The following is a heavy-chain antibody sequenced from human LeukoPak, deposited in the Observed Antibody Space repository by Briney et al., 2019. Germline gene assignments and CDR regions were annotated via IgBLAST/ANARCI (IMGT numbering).Heavy chain of an antibody. Sequence: GGSLRLSCAASGFTLSNYWMHWVRQAPWKGLVWVSRINSDGSSTNYADSVKGRFTISRDNAKNTLYLQMNSLRAEDTAVYYCARAQVGATPPYVDYWGQGTLVTVSS. D-gene: IGHD1-26*01. CDR1: GFTLSNYW. CDR3: ARAQVGATPPYVDY. J-gene: IGHJ4*02. V-gene: IGHV3-74*01. CDR2: INSDGSST.